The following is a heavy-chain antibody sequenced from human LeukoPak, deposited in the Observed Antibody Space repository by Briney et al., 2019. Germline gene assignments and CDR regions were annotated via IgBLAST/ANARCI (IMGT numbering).Heavy chain of an antibody. Sequence: GSVKVSCKASGYTFTSYGISWVRQAPGQGLEWMGWISAYNGNTNYAQKLQGRVTMTTDTSTSTAYMELRSLRSDDTAVYYCARVMPDDYGDYVWWFDPWGQGTLVTVSS. CDR2: ISAYNGNT. D-gene: IGHD4-17*01. J-gene: IGHJ5*02. CDR3: ARVMPDDYGDYVWWFDP. CDR1: GYTFTSYG. V-gene: IGHV1-18*01.